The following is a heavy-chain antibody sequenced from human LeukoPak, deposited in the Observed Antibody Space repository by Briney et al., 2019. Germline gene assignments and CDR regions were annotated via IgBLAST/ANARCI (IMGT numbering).Heavy chain of an antibody. Sequence: ASVKVSCKASGYTFTNYYMHWVRQAPGQGLEWMGIINPSGGSTNYAQKFQGRVTMTRDMSMSTVYMELSSLRSDDTAVYYCASYRGYCSGGSCPNYWYFDLWGRGTLVTVSS. CDR2: INPSGGST. J-gene: IGHJ2*01. CDR3: ASYRGYCSGGSCPNYWYFDL. CDR1: GYTFTNYY. D-gene: IGHD2-15*01. V-gene: IGHV1-46*01.